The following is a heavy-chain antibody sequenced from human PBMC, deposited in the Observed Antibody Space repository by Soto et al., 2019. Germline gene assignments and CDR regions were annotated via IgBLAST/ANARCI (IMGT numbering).Heavy chain of an antibody. CDR3: AHIPNYYQYDWFDP. CDR2: IYWDDDK. Sequence: QITLKESGPPLVKPTQTLTLTCTYSGFSLTTRGVGVGWIRQPPGKALECLALIYWDDDKGYSPSLQSRLSITKDTSKNQVVLTMTNVDPVDTATYYCAHIPNYYQYDWFDPWGQGTLVSVSS. V-gene: IGHV2-5*02. D-gene: IGHD3-16*01. J-gene: IGHJ5*02. CDR1: GFSLTTRGVG.